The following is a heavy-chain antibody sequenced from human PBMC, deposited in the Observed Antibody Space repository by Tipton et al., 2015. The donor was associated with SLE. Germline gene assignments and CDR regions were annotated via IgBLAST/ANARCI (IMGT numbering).Heavy chain of an antibody. J-gene: IGHJ4*02. V-gene: IGHV3-30*02. CDR1: GDSISSTT. CDR2: IRYDGSNE. Sequence: GLVKPSETLSLTCTVSGDSISSTTSSWVWIRQPPGKGLEWVTFIRYDGSNEYYADSVKGRLTVSRDNSKNTLYLQMNSLRAEDTAVYYCAKDGNWGIFDSWGQGTLVTVSS. D-gene: IGHD7-27*01. CDR3: AKDGNWGIFDS.